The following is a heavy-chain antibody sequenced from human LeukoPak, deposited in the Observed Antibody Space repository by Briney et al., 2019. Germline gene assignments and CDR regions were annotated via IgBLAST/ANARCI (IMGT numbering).Heavy chain of an antibody. CDR1: GFTVSSNY. CDR3: SGGIQLWLGSDY. D-gene: IGHD5-18*01. CDR2: IYSGGST. V-gene: IGHV3-66*02. Sequence: GSLRLSCAASGFTVSSNYMSWVRQAPGKGRVGFSVIYSGGSTYYADSVNGRFSISRYNSKNTLYLQMNSLRAEDTAVYYCSGGIQLWLGSDYWGQGTLLTVSS. J-gene: IGHJ4*02.